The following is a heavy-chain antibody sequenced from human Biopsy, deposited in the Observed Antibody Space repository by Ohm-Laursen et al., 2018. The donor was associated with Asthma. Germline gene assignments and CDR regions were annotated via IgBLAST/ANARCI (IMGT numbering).Heavy chain of an antibody. Sequence: SLRLSCAASGFTFSTYAMHWVRQAPGKGLEWVAVISYDGSNKYYADSVKGRFTISRDNSKNSLYLQMNSLRDEDTAVYYCARFKRGYSYGYAGVFDYWGQGTLVTVSS. CDR1: GFTFSTYA. D-gene: IGHD5-18*01. CDR3: ARFKRGYSYGYAGVFDY. CDR2: ISYDGSNK. V-gene: IGHV3-30-3*01. J-gene: IGHJ4*02.